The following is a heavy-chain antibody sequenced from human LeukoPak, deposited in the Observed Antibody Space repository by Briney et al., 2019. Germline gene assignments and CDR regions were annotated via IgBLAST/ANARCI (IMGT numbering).Heavy chain of an antibody. V-gene: IGHV4-34*01. CDR3: ASTSPRYYYESSGYSSLFDN. J-gene: IGHJ4*02. CDR1: GGSFSDYY. CDR2: IYYSGNT. D-gene: IGHD3-22*01. Sequence: PSETLSLTCGVYGGSFSDYYWSWIRQPPGKGLEWIGTIYYSGNTYYNPSLKSRLTISVDTSKNQFSLKLRSVTAADTALYYCASTSPRYYYESSGYSSLFDNWGQGTLVTVSS.